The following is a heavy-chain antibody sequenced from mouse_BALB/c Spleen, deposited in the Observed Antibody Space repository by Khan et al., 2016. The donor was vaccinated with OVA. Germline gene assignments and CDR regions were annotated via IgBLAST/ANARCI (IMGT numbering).Heavy chain of an antibody. CDR1: GYTFTTYW. J-gene: IGHJ2*01. CDR3: SSDRIDY. CDR2: INPTSGYT. Sequence: QVKLHQSGAELAKPGASVKMSCKASGYTFTTYWMRWVKQRPGQDLEWIVYINPTSGYTDYNEKFKDRATLSADKSYSTAYMQLSSLTSEDSAVDSRSSDRIDYWGQGTTLTVSS. V-gene: IGHV1-7*01.